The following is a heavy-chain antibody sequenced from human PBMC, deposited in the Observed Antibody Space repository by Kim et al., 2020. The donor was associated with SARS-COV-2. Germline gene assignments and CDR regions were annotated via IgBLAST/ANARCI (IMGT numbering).Heavy chain of an antibody. Sequence: GGSLRLSCAASGFTFSDYYMSWIRQAPGKGLEWVSYISSSGSTIYYADSVKGRFTISRDNAKNSLYLQMNSLRAEDTAVYYCAKSGTPYHYYGMDVWGQGTTVTVSS. CDR1: GFTFSDYY. CDR2: ISSSGSTI. D-gene: IGHD5-12*01. V-gene: IGHV3-11*01. J-gene: IGHJ6*02. CDR3: AKSGTPYHYYGMDV.